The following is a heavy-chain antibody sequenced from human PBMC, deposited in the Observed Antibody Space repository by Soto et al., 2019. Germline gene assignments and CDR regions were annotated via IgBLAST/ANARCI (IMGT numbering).Heavy chain of an antibody. CDR3: VKLTDY. D-gene: IGHD3-9*01. V-gene: IGHV3-64D*06. J-gene: IGHJ4*02. CDR2: ISPNGGST. Sequence: PVGSLRLSCSASGFTFSSYDVHWVRQAPGKGLEFVAGISPNGGSTYYADSVKGRSTISRDNSKNTLYLQMSSLRPDDTAVYFCVKLTDYWGQGTLVTVS. CDR1: GFTFSSYD.